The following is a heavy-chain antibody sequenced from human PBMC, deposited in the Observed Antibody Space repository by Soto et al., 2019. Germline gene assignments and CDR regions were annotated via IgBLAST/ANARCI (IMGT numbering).Heavy chain of an antibody. CDR3: TGEVASWY. J-gene: IGHJ4*02. V-gene: IGHV3-30*03. CDR2: ISRDGRTK. CDR1: GFTVSSKG. Sequence: QVQLVESGGGVVQPGRSLRLSCSVSGFTVSSKGMHWVRQAPGKGLEWVAVISRDGRTKFYADSVEGRFTISKDSSRNTLFLEMDSLRSDDTAVYYCTGEVASWYWGQGTLVTVSS. D-gene: IGHD2-8*02.